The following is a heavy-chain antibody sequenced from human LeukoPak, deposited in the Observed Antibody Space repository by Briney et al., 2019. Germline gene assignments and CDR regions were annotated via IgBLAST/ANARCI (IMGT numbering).Heavy chain of an antibody. CDR2: IKQDGSEK. V-gene: IGHV3-7*01. D-gene: IGHD3-22*01. CDR1: GFTFSSYW. J-gene: IGHJ3*02. CDR3: ARDQGITMIVVVIGDAFDI. Sequence: GGSLRLSCAASGFTFSSYWMSWVRQAPGKGLEWVANIKQDGSEKYYVDSVKGRFTISRDNAKNSLYLQMNSLRAEDTAVYYCARDQGITMIVVVIGDAFDIWGQGTMVTVSS.